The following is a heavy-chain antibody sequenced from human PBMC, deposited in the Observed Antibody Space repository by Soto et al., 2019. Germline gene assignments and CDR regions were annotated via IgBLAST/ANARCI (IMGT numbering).Heavy chain of an antibody. Sequence: EVQVLDSGGGLVQPGGSLRLSCAASGFTFNNYAMKWVRQAPGKGLEWFATISATGGSTYYADSVKGRFTISRDNSKNTLYLQMNGLRVEDTAVYYCAKDRLAGNFDYWGQGTQVTVSS. CDR3: AKDRLAGNFDY. CDR2: ISATGGST. J-gene: IGHJ4*02. CDR1: GFTFNNYA. V-gene: IGHV3-23*01.